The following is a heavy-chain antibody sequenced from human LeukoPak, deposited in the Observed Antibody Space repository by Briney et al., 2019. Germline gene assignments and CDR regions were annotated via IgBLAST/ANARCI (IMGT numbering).Heavy chain of an antibody. J-gene: IGHJ4*02. CDR1: GGTFTIYA. D-gene: IGHD5-24*01. CDR3: ARNTRRDGYNFIDY. CDR2: IIPILGIA. V-gene: IGHV1-69*04. Sequence: SVTVSFTASGGTFTIYAISWVRQAPGQGREWMGRIIPILGIANYARKFQGRVTITADKSTSTAYMELSSLRSEDTAVYYCARNTRRDGYNFIDYWGQGTLVTVSS.